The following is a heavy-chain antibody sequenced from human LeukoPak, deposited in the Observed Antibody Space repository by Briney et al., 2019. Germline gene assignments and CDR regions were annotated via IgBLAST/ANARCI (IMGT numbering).Heavy chain of an antibody. CDR2: IHYSGST. Sequence: PSETLSLTCTVSGGSISSGGYYWSWIRQHPGRGLEWIGNIHYSGSTYYNPSLKSRVTISADTSNNRFSLKLSSVTAADTAVYYCMRQIDYYDSSGYDDYWGQVTLVTVSS. V-gene: IGHV4-31*03. CDR1: GGSISSGGYY. D-gene: IGHD3-22*01. CDR3: MRQIDYYDSSGYDDY. J-gene: IGHJ4*02.